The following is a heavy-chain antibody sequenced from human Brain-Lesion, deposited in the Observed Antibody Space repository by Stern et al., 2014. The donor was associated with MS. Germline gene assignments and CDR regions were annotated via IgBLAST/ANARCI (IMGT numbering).Heavy chain of an antibody. CDR1: GGSINSGGYY. Sequence: VQLVQSGPGLVKPSQTLPLTCTVSGGSINSGGYYWSWIRQYPGKGLEWNGYIYYTGSAYYDPSLKSRLSMSIDTSKNQFSLNLNSVTAADTAVYYCARGARYSDSSGYYFYFDYWGQGTLVTVSS. CDR3: ARGARYSDSSGYYFYFDY. D-gene: IGHD3-22*01. J-gene: IGHJ4*02. CDR2: IYYTGSA. V-gene: IGHV4-31*03.